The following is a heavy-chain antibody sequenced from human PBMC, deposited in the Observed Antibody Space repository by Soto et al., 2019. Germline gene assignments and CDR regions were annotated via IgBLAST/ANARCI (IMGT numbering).Heavy chain of an antibody. CDR3: SGGVGDAF. CDR2: INQDGSEK. D-gene: IGHD1-26*01. CDR1: ESTVSRDW. J-gene: IGHJ4*02. V-gene: IGHV3-7*04. Sequence: EVHLVESGGGLVQTGGSLRLSCAIFESTVSRDWMNWVRQAPGKGLEWVAHINQDGSEKYYVDSVKGRFTISSDNAKKSLYLQRNSLRPADTAMYYCSGGVGDAFWGQGTLVTVSS.